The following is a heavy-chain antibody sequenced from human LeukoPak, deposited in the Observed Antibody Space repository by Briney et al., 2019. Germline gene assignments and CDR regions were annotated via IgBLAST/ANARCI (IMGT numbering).Heavy chain of an antibody. Sequence: SETLSLTCTVSGGSINTYNYYWSWIRQPPGKGLEWIGEINHSGSTNYNPSLKSRVTISVDTSKNQFSLKLSSVTAADTAVYYCARRSCSSTSCYYPDPDAFDIWGQGTMVTVSS. J-gene: IGHJ3*02. CDR2: INHSGST. V-gene: IGHV4-39*07. CDR3: ARRSCSSTSCYYPDPDAFDI. D-gene: IGHD2-2*01. CDR1: GGSINTYNYY.